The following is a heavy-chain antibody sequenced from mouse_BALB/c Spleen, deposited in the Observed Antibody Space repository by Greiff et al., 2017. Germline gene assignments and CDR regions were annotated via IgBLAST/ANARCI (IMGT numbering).Heavy chain of an antibody. D-gene: IGHD2-4*01. Sequence: EVMLVESGGGLVQPKGSLKLSCAASGFTFNTYAMNWVRQAPGKGLEWVARIRSKSNNYATYYADSVKDRFTISRDDSQSMLYLQMNNLKTEDTAMYYCVRHEGLYYDYDWFAYWGQGTLVTVSA. CDR2: IRSKSNNYAT. V-gene: IGHV10-1*02. J-gene: IGHJ3*01. CDR3: VRHEGLYYDYDWFAY. CDR1: GFTFNTYA.